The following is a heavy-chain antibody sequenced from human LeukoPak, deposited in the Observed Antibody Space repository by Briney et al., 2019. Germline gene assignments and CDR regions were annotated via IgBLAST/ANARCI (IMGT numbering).Heavy chain of an antibody. CDR2: INPNNGGT. D-gene: IGHD1-26*01. CDR1: GYTFTGHY. V-gene: IGHV1-2*02. Sequence: GASVKVSCKASGYTFTGHYMHWVRQAPGQGLEWMGWINPNNGGTNYAQKFQGRVTMTRDTSISTAYMELSRLRSDDTAVYYCARGYALYSGRYIDFDYWGPGTLVTVSS. CDR3: ARGYALYSGRYIDFDY. J-gene: IGHJ4*02.